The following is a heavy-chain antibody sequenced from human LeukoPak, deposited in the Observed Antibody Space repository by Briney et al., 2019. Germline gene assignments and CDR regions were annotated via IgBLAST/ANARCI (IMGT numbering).Heavy chain of an antibody. D-gene: IGHD6-13*01. V-gene: IGHV3-74*01. J-gene: IGHJ4*02. CDR3: ASASSHRTAAGGDY. CDR2: INGDGGSR. Sequence: GGSLRLSCAASGFTFSTYWMHWVRQVPGKGLVWVSRINGDGGSRNYADSVKGRFTISRDNAKNALYLQMSSLRVEDTAVYYCASASSHRTAAGGDYWGQGTLVTVST. CDR1: GFTFSTYW.